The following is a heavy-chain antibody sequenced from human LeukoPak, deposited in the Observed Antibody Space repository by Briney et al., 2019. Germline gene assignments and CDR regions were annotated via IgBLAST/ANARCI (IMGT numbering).Heavy chain of an antibody. CDR2: INPNSGGT. Sequence: ASVKVSCKASGYTFTGYHMHWVRQAPGQGLEWMGWINPNSGGTNYAQKFQGRVTMTRDTSISTAYMELSRLRSDDTAVYYCARGTYYDFWSGYYPGAFDIWGQGTMVTVSS. CDR1: GYTFTGYH. V-gene: IGHV1-2*02. J-gene: IGHJ3*02. CDR3: ARGTYYDFWSGYYPGAFDI. D-gene: IGHD3-3*01.